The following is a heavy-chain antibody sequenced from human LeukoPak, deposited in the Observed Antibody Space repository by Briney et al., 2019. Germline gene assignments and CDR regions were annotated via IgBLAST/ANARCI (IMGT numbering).Heavy chain of an antibody. J-gene: IGHJ4*02. D-gene: IGHD3-22*01. CDR3: AKRRYDSSGYYYVY. CDR1: GFTFSSYA. Sequence: PGGSLRLSCAASGFTFSSYAMSWVRQAPGKGLEWVSAISGSGGSTYYADSVKGRFTISRDNSKNTPYLQMNSLRAEDTAVYYCAKRRYDSSGYYYVYWGQGTLVTVSS. CDR2: ISGSGGST. V-gene: IGHV3-23*01.